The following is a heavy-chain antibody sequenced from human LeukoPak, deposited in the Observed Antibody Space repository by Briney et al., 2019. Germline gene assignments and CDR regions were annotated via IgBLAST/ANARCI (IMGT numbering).Heavy chain of an antibody. Sequence: SETLCLTCTVSVGSISSGGYYWSWIRQHPGKGREWIGYFYYSRSTYYNPSLKSRVTISVDTSKNQSSLKLSSVTAADTAVYYCARDGGATENYFDYWGQGTLVSVSS. V-gene: IGHV4-31*03. J-gene: IGHJ4*02. CDR3: ARDGGATENYFDY. CDR2: FYYSRST. D-gene: IGHD5-12*01. CDR1: VGSISSGGYY.